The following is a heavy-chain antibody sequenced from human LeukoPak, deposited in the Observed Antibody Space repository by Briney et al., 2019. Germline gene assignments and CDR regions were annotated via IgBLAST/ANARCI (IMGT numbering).Heavy chain of an antibody. V-gene: IGHV3-23*01. CDR2: ISGSGSGT. CDR3: AKMNGYMDV. Sequence: GGSLRLSCTASGFTFSSSAITWVRQASGKGLEWVSGISGSGSGTYYADFVKGRITISRDNSKNTMSLEMNSLRAEDTAVYYCAKMNGYMDVWGKGTTVTVSS. D-gene: IGHD1-1*01. CDR1: GFTFSSSA. J-gene: IGHJ6*03.